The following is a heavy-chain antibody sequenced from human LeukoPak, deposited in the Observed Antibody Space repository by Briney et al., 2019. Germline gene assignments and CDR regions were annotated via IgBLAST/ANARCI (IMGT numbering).Heavy chain of an antibody. CDR1: GFTVSSNY. D-gene: IGHD3-10*01. V-gene: IGHV3-66*01. J-gene: IGHJ6*02. CDR2: IYSGGST. CDR3: AREGITMVRGVIRSRDV. Sequence: PGGSLRLSCAASGFTVSSNYMSWVRQAPGKGLEWVSVIYSGGSTYYADSVKGRFTISRDNSKNTLYLQMNSLRAEDTAVYYCAREGITMVRGVIRSRDVWGQGTTVTVSS.